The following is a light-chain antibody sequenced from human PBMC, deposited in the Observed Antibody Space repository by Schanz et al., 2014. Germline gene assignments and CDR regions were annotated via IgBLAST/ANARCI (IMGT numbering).Light chain of an antibody. CDR1: QTVSNY. CDR2: GAS. V-gene: IGKV3-20*01. J-gene: IGKJ4*01. CDR3: QQYGSSALT. Sequence: EIVLTQSPATLSLSPGERATLSCRACQTVSNYLAWYQQKPGQAPRLLIYGASNRASGIPDRFSGSGSGTDFTLSISRLDPEDFAVYYCQQYGSSALTFGGGTKVEIK.